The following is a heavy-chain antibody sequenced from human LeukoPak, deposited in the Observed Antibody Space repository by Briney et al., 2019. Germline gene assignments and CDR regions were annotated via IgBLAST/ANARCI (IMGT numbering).Heavy chain of an antibody. CDR2: IDTSSNYI. CDR1: ASTFSSYS. D-gene: IGHD3-22*01. CDR3: AKDTFWDMIVVVIWVGGFDY. V-gene: IGHV3-21*04. J-gene: IGHJ4*02. Sequence: PGGSLRLSCAASASTFSSYSMNWVRQAPGKGLEWVSYIDTSSNYIYYADSVRGRFTISRDNSKNTLYLQMNSLRAEDTAVYYCAKDTFWDMIVVVIWVGGFDYWGQGTLVTVSS.